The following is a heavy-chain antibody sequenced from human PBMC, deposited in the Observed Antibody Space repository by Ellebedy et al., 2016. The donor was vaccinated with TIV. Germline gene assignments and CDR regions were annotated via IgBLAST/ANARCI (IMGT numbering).Heavy chain of an antibody. CDR1: GFTFSSYE. CDR3: ARDRQRELIVVVPAANYGMDV. J-gene: IGHJ6*02. V-gene: IGHV3-48*03. D-gene: IGHD2-2*01. CDR2: ISSSGSTI. Sequence: PGGSLRLSCAASGFTFSSYEMNWVRQAPGKGLEWVSYISSSGSTIYYADSVKGRFTISRDNAKNSLYLQMNSLRAEDTAVYYCARDRQRELIVVVPAANYGMDVWGQGTTVTVSS.